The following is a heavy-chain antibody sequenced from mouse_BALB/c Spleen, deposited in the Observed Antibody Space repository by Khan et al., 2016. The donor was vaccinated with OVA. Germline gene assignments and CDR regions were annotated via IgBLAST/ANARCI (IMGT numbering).Heavy chain of an antibody. J-gene: IGHJ2*01. CDR2: ISTGGNKT. Sequence: EVELVESGGGLVKPGGSLKLSCAASGFAFSSYDMSWVRQTPEKRLEWVAFISTGGNKTYSPDSVKGRSTISRDNAKNTLYLQMGSLKSEDTAMYYCTRPHYYGSNYYFVYWGQGTPLTVSS. CDR3: TRPHYYGSNYYFVY. V-gene: IGHV5-12-1*01. D-gene: IGHD1-1*01. CDR1: GFAFSSYD.